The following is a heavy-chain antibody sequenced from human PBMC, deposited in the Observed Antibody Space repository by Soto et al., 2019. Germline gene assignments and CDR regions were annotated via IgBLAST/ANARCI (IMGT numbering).Heavy chain of an antibody. D-gene: IGHD3-22*01. J-gene: IGHJ4*02. Sequence: SVKVSCKASGFSFHTSAIQWVRQARGQRPEWIGWIVVDTGITKYAQKFQGRVTITRDMSTNTAFLDLSSLTSEDTAFYYCTALPYYYDSSGYSQDYWGQGTLVTVSS. CDR1: GFSFHTSA. V-gene: IGHV1-58*02. CDR3: TALPYYYDSSGYSQDY. CDR2: IVVDTGIT.